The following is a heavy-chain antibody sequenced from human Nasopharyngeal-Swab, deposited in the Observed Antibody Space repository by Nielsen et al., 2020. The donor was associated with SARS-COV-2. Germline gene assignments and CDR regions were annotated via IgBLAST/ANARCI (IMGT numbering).Heavy chain of an antibody. CDR2: IYYSGST. CDR3: VRHDRDIVVVGP. V-gene: IGHV4-39*01. J-gene: IGHJ5*02. Sequence: WIRQPPGKGLEWIGSIYYSGSTYYNPSLKSRVTISVDTSKNQFSLKLSSVTAADTAVYYCVRHDRDIVVVGPWGQGTLVTVSS. D-gene: IGHD2-2*01.